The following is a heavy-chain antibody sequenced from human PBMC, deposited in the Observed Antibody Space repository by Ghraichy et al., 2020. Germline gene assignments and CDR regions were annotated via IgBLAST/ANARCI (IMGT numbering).Heavy chain of an antibody. J-gene: IGHJ4*02. CDR3: ARSIPSGGYYFDY. CDR1: GYTFTNYY. V-gene: IGHV1-46*01. CDR2: INPSGGST. Sequence: ASVKVSCKASGYTFTNYYIHWVRQAPGQGLEWMGIINPSGGSTTYAQKFQGRVTMTRDTSTSTVYMELSSLRSEDTAVYYCARSIPSGGYYFDYWGQGTLVTVSS. D-gene: IGHD3-16*01.